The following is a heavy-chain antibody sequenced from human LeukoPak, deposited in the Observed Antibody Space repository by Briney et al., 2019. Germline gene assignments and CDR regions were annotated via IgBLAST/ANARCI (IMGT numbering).Heavy chain of an antibody. CDR2: TNRDDSYT. J-gene: IGHJ4*02. CDR1: GFTFSTYW. Sequence: RGSLRLSCAASGFTFSTYWMHWVRQAPGKGLVWVSRTNRDDSYTNYADSVKGRFTISRDNAKNTLYLQMNSLRADDTAMYYCAGGDSGFLTYWGQGTLVTVSS. D-gene: IGHD3-22*01. CDR3: AGGDSGFLTY. V-gene: IGHV3-74*01.